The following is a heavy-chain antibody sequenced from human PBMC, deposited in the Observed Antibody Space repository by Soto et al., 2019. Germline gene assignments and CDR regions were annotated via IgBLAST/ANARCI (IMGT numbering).Heavy chain of an antibody. CDR2: ISYDGSNK. CDR1: GFTVSSYG. Sequence: GGALRLSCEASGFTVSSYGMHWVRQAPGKGLEWVAVISYDGSNKYYADSVKGRFTISRDNSKNTLYLQMNSLRAEDTAVYYCAQSYYYDWVGYVDYWGQGTLVT. V-gene: IGHV3-30*03. CDR3: AQSYYYDWVGYVDY. J-gene: IGHJ4*02. D-gene: IGHD3-22*01.